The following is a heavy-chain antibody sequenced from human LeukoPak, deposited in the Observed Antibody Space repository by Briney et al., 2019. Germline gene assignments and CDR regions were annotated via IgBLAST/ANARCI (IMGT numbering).Heavy chain of an antibody. Sequence: ASVMVSCKPSRYTFTDYYIHWARQAPGQGLGCMGWINPNNGTTSFVQKFQGMLTMTRDTSIRTAYMELSRLTYDDTAVYYCARNIVLFATILYDRYFDYCGQGTLGTVSS. CDR2: INPNNGTT. V-gene: IGHV1-2*02. CDR3: ARNIVLFATILYDRYFDY. CDR1: RYTFTDYY. D-gene: IGHD3-10*01. J-gene: IGHJ4*02.